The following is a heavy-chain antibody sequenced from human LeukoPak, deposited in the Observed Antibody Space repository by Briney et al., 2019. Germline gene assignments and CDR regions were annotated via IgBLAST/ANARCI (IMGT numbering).Heavy chain of an antibody. CDR1: GFTFGDYD. CDR3: ARLYSSGRYANAFDI. Sequence: PGGSLRLSCAASGFTFGDYDMHWVRQATGKGLEWVSAIRSIGDRFYSGSVKGRFTISRENAKKTLYLEMNSLRVGDTAVYYCARLYSSGRYANAFDIWGQGTVVTVSS. CDR2: IRSIGDR. D-gene: IGHD6-19*01. V-gene: IGHV3-13*01. J-gene: IGHJ3*02.